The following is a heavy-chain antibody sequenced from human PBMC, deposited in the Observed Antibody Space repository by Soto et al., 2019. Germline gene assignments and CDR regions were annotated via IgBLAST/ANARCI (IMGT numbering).Heavy chain of an antibody. CDR2: INPSGGST. V-gene: IGHV1-46*01. Sequence: QVQLVQSGAEVKKPGASVKVSCKASGYTFTSYYMHWVRQAPGQGLEWMGIINPSGGSTSYAQKFQGRVTMTRDTSTSTVYMGLSSLRSEDTAVYYCARDPVVVVVAANLPNWNWFDPWGQGTLVTVSS. J-gene: IGHJ5*02. D-gene: IGHD2-15*01. CDR3: ARDPVVVVVAANLPNWNWFDP. CDR1: GYTFTSYY.